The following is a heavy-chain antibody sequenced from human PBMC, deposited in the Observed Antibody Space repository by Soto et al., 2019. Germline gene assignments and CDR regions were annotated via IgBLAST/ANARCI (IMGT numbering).Heavy chain of an antibody. V-gene: IGHV1-69*13. CDR3: ARDRSSGWYYYYGMDV. CDR2: IIPIFGTA. CDR1: GGTFSSYA. Sequence: SVKVSCKASGGTFSSYAISWVRQAPGQGLEWMGGIIPIFGTANYAQKFQGRVTITADESTSTAYMELSSLRSEDTAVYYCARDRSSGWYYYYGMDVWGQGTTVTVSS. J-gene: IGHJ6*02. D-gene: IGHD6-19*01.